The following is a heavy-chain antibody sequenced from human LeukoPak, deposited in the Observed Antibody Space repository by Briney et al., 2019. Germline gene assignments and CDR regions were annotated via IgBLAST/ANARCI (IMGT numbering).Heavy chain of an antibody. CDR1: GYIFTGYY. V-gene: IGHV1-2*02. CDR2: INPNSGDT. CDR3: ARDSYGSGSYWLDH. D-gene: IGHD3-10*01. J-gene: IGHJ4*02. Sequence: ASVKFSCKASGYIFTGYYMHWVRQAPGQGLEWMGWINPNSGDTKYAQKFQGRVTMTRDTSISTAYMDLSRLRSDDTAVYYCARDSYGSGSYWLDHWGQGTLVTVSS.